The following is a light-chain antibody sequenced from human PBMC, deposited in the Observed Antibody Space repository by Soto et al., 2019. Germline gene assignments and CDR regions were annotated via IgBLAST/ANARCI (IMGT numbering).Light chain of an antibody. CDR2: KAS. Sequence: DIQMTQSPSTLSASVGDRVTITCRASQNIETWLAWYQQKPGKAPKLLIYKASNLESGVPSRFSGSGSGTEFTLSISSLQPDDFATYYCQQDYSYAFGQGTKVDIK. V-gene: IGKV1-5*03. J-gene: IGKJ2*01. CDR1: QNIETW. CDR3: QQDYSYA.